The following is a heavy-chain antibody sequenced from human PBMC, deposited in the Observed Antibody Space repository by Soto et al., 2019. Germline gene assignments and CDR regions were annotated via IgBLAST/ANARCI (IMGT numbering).Heavy chain of an antibody. CDR2: IYYSGST. V-gene: IGHV4-59*08. CDR3: ARHGKSMITFGGAHYYYFYMDV. J-gene: IGHJ6*03. Sequence: SETLSLTCTVSGGSMSNYYWSWIRQPPGKGLEWIGYIYYSGSTNFNPSLKSRVTISLDTSKNHFSLKLTSVTAADTAVYYCARHGKSMITFGGAHYYYFYMDVWGKGTTVTVSS. CDR1: GGSMSNYY. D-gene: IGHD3-16*01.